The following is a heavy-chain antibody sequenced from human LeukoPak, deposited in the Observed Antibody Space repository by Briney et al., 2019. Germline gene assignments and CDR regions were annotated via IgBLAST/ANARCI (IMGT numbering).Heavy chain of an antibody. V-gene: IGHV3-30*04. D-gene: IGHD5-18*01. CDR3: AREPTAMIL. CDR2: ISYDGRQ. Sequence: GRSLRLSCAASGFSFSSHSMHCVRQAPGKGLEWVALISYDGRQYYADSVKGRFTISRDNAKNSLYLQMNSLRAEDTAVYYCAREPTAMILWGQGTLVTVSS. J-gene: IGHJ4*02. CDR1: GFSFSSHS.